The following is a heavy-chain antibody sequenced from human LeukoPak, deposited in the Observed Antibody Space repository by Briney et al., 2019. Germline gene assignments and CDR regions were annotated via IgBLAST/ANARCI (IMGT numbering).Heavy chain of an antibody. CDR2: IYYSGSA. D-gene: IGHD1-1*01. CDR3: ARSDWMRWFDP. CDR1: GGSINNYY. Sequence: PSETLSPTCTVSGGSINNYYWSWIRQTPGKGLEWIGHIYYSGSANYNPSLKSRVTISVDTSKNEFSLKLSYVTAADTAVHYCARSDWMRWFDPWGLGTLVTVSS. J-gene: IGHJ5*02. V-gene: IGHV4-59*08.